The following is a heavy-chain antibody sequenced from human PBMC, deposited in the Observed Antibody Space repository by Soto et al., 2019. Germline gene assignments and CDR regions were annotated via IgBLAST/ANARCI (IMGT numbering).Heavy chain of an antibody. CDR3: ARDIVNIGGATSYYYDGMDV. D-gene: IGHD1-26*01. Sequence: QVQLVQSGAEVKKPGSSVKVSCKASGGTFSSYAISWVRQAPGQGLEWMGGIIPIFGTANYAQKFQGRVTSTADESTGTAYRELSSLRAEDTAVYYCARDIVNIGGATSYYYDGMDVWGQGATVTVSS. CDR1: GGTFSSYA. CDR2: IIPIFGTA. V-gene: IGHV1-69*01. J-gene: IGHJ6*02.